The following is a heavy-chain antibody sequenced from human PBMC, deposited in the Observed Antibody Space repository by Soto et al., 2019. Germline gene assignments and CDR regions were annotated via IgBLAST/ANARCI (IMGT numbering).Heavy chain of an antibody. J-gene: IGHJ4*02. CDR1: GYTFTGYG. D-gene: IGHD5-18*01. CDR2: ISAYNGNT. Sequence: QVQLVQSGAEVKKPGASVKVSCKASGYTFTGYGIIWVRQAPGQGLEWLGWISAYNGNTNYAQTLQGRVTMTTDTSTSTAYMEVRSLRSDDTAVYYCARDGYTFGQYDFDHWGQGTLVTVSS. V-gene: IGHV1-18*01. CDR3: ARDGYTFGQYDFDH.